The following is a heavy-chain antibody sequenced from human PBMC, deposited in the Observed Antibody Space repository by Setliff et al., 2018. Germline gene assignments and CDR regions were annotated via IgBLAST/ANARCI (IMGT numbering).Heavy chain of an antibody. CDR2: IFTSGST. CDR1: GGSVSTFY. J-gene: IGHJ4*02. D-gene: IGHD3-9*01. V-gene: IGHV4-4*09. Sequence: SETLSLTCRVSGGSVSTFYWTWIRQPPGKGLEWIGYIFTSGSTQYNPSLKSRATISRDTSSNQFSLKLFSVAAADTAVYYCAHSTTFDLHHDYWGQGALVTVSS. CDR3: AHSTTFDLHHDY.